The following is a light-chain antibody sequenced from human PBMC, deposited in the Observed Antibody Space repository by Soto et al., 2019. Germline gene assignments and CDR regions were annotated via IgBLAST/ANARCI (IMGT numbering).Light chain of an antibody. CDR1: SSDIGGYNY. CDR2: DVN. J-gene: IGLJ1*01. Sequence: QSVLTQPASVSGSPGQSITISCTGTSSDIGGYNYVSWYQQLPGKVPKLIIYDVNNRPSGVSDRFSGSKSGNAASLTISGLQAEDEADYYCSSYTSTSTLYVFGTGTKLTVL. CDR3: SSYTSTSTLYV. V-gene: IGLV2-14*03.